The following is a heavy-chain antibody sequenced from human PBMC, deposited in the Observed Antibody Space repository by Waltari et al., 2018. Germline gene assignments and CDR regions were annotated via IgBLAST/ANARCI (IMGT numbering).Heavy chain of an antibody. J-gene: IGHJ4*02. Sequence: EVQLVESGGGLVQPGGSLSLSCAASGFTFSSSWMSWVRPAPGKGREWVANIKQDGSKKEYVDSVKGRFTISRDNAKNSLYLKMNSLRADDTAVYYCAREGAGGFDYWGQGTLVTVSS. D-gene: IGHD1-26*01. CDR2: IKQDGSKK. CDR1: GFTFSSSW. V-gene: IGHV3-7*03. CDR3: AREGAGGFDY.